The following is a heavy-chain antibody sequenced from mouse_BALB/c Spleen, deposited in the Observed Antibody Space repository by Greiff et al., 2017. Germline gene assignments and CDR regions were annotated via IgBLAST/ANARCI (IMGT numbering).Heavy chain of an antibody. J-gene: IGHJ3*01. CDR2: ISSGGST. V-gene: IGHV5-6-5*01. CDR1: GFTFSSYA. CDR3: ARAYDGYYGFAY. Sequence: EVQVVESGGGLVKPGGSLKLSCAASGFTFSSYAMSWVRQTPEKRLEWVASISSGGSTYYPDSVKGRFTISRDNARNILYLQMSSLRSEDTAMYYCARAYDGYYGFAYWGQGTLVTVSA. D-gene: IGHD2-3*01.